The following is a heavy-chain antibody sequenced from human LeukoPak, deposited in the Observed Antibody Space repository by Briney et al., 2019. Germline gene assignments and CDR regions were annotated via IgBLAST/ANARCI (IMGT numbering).Heavy chain of an antibody. V-gene: IGHV3-53*01. CDR3: AKASRQAAVVSPLDY. CDR2: LYSGGST. Sequence: LSGGSLRLSCAASGLTVSSDYMSWVRQAPGKGLEWVSVLYSGGSTNYADSVRGRFTISRDNSKNTLYLQMNSLRAEDTAVYYCAKASRQAAVVSPLDYWGQGSLVTVSS. CDR1: GLTVSSDY. D-gene: IGHD4-23*01. J-gene: IGHJ4*02.